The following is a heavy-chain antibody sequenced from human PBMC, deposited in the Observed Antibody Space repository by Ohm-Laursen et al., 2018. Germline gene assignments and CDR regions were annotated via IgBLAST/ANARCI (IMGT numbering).Heavy chain of an antibody. D-gene: IGHD4-17*01. V-gene: IGHV4-61*01. CDR3: AREEHYTTALFDY. CDR2: IFYSGST. CDR1: GGSVSSGSYY. J-gene: IGHJ4*02. Sequence: SETLSLTCTVSGGSVSSGSYYWSWIRQPPGKGLEWIGYIFYSGSTNYNPSLKSRVTISIDTSKNQFSLKLSSVTAADTAVYYCAREEHYTTALFDYWGQGTLVTVSS.